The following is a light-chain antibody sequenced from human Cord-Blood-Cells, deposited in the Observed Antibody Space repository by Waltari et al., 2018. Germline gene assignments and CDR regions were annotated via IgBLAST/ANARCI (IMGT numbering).Light chain of an antibody. J-gene: IGLJ3*02. CDR1: SSNIGSNT. CDR2: SNN. Sequence: QSVLTQPPSASGTPGQRVTISCSGSSSNIGSNTVNWYQQPPGPAPKLLIYSNNQRPSGVPDRFSGSKSGTSASLAINGLQSEDEADYYCAAWDDSLNGRVFGGGTKLTVL. V-gene: IGLV1-44*01. CDR3: AAWDDSLNGRV.